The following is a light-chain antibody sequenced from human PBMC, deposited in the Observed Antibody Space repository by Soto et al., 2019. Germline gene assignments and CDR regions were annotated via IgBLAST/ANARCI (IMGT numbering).Light chain of an antibody. Sequence: DIVMTQSPDSLTVSLGERATINCKSSQNLLDTYTNKNYLTWYQQKPGQPPKLLIYWASTRESGVPDRFSGSGSGTDFTLTISSLQAEDVAVYYCQQYLSISPTFGQGTRLDIE. CDR2: WAS. V-gene: IGKV4-1*01. J-gene: IGKJ5*01. CDR3: QQYLSISPT. CDR1: QNLLDTYTNKNY.